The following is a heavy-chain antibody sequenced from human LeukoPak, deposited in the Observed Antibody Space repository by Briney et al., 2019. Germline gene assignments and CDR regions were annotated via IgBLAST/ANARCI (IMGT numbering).Heavy chain of an antibody. CDR2: INHSGTT. D-gene: IGHD5-18*01. J-gene: IGHJ4*02. V-gene: IGHV4-34*01. CDR3: ARGSWDTAMVVDY. Sequence: EINHSGTTNYNPSLKSRVTISVDTSKNQFSLKLSSVTAADTAVYYCARGSWDTAMVVDYWGQGTLVTVSS.